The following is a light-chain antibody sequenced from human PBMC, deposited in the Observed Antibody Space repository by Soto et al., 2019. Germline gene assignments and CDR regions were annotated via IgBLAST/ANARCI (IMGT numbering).Light chain of an antibody. CDR2: AAS. CDR3: QQLNSYPIT. CDR1: QGISSY. V-gene: IGKV1-9*01. Sequence: DIQLTQSPSFLSASVGDRVTITCRASQGISSYLAWYQQRPGKAPKLLIYAASTLQSGVSSRFSGSGSGTEFTLRISSLQPEDFATYYCQQLNSYPITFGQGTRLEIK. J-gene: IGKJ5*01.